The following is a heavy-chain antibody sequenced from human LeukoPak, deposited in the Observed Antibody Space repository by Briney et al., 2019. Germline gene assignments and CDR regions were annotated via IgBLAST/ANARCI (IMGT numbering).Heavy chain of an antibody. J-gene: IGHJ4*02. D-gene: IGHD3-22*01. CDR3: AKGISYDSSGLPGY. CDR1: GFTFSSYA. V-gene: IGHV3-23*01. Sequence: GGSLRLSCAASGFTFSSYAMSWVRQAPGKGLEWVSAISGSGGSTYYADSVKGRFTISRDNSKNTLYLQMNSLRAEDTAVYYCAKGISYDSSGLPGYWGQGTLVTVSS. CDR2: ISGSGGST.